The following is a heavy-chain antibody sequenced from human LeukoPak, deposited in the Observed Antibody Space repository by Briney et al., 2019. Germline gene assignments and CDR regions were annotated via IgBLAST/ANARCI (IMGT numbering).Heavy chain of an antibody. CDR3: AKDGSAYYYDSSGHYPDY. D-gene: IGHD3-22*01. Sequence: GGSLRLSCAASGFTFSSYGMHWARQAPGKGLEWVAVIWYDGSNKYYADSVKGRFTISRDNSKNTLYLQMNSLRAEDTAVYYCAKDGSAYYYDSSGHYPDYWGQGTLVTVSS. V-gene: IGHV3-33*06. J-gene: IGHJ4*02. CDR1: GFTFSSYG. CDR2: IWYDGSNK.